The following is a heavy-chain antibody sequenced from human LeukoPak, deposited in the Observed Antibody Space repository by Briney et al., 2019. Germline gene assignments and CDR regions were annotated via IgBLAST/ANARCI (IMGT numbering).Heavy chain of an antibody. J-gene: IGHJ4*02. V-gene: IGHV1-46*01. CDR1: GYTFTSYY. D-gene: IGHD3-3*01. Sequence: ASVKVSCKASGYTFTSYYMHWVRQAPGQGLEWMGIINPSGGSTSYAQKFQGRVTMTRDMSTSTAYMELSSLRSEGTAVYYCARGSKLRFLEWLFDYWGQGTLVTVSS. CDR2: INPSGGST. CDR3: ARGSKLRFLEWLFDY.